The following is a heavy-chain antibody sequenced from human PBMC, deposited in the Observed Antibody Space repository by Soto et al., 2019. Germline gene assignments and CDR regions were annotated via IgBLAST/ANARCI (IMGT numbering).Heavy chain of an antibody. CDR1: GFTFSSYS. Sequence: PGGSLRLSCAASGFTFSSYSMNWVRQAPGKGLEWVSYISSSSSTIYYADSVKGRFTISRDNAKNSLYLQMNSLRDEDTAVYYCARDPEECFDSGYDRLFNLCYYYGMDVWGQGTTVTVSS. CDR3: ARDPEECFDSGYDRLFNLCYYYGMDV. D-gene: IGHD5-12*01. V-gene: IGHV3-48*02. J-gene: IGHJ6*02. CDR2: ISSSSSTI.